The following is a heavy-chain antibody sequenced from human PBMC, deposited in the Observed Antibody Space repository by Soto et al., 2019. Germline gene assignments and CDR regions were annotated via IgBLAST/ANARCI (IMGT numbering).Heavy chain of an antibody. V-gene: IGHV1-18*01. CDR3: ARLFCSSTSCLTPSWFDP. Sequence: ASVKVSFKASGYTFTSYGISWVRQAPGQGLEWMGWISAYNGNTNYAQKLQGRVTMTTDTSTSTAYMELRSLRSDDTAVYYCARLFCSSTSCLTPSWFDPWGQGTLVTVSS. CDR1: GYTFTSYG. J-gene: IGHJ5*02. D-gene: IGHD2-2*01. CDR2: ISAYNGNT.